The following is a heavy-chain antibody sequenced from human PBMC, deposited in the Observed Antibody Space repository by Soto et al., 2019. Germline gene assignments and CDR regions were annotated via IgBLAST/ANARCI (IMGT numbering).Heavy chain of an antibody. V-gene: IGHV1-18*01. CDR3: ARDRYSSSWSHLGFYYYYMDV. CDR2: ISAYNGNT. D-gene: IGHD6-13*01. CDR1: GYTFTSYG. Sequence: QVQLVQSGAEVKKPGASVKVSCKASGYTFTSYGISWVRQAPGQGLEWMGWISAYNGNTNYAQKLQGRVTMTTDTSTSTAYMELRSLRSDDTAVYYCARDRYSSSWSHLGFYYYYMDVWGKGTTVTVSS. J-gene: IGHJ6*03.